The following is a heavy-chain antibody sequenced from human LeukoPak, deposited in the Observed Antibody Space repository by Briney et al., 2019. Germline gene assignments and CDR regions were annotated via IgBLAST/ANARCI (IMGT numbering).Heavy chain of an antibody. CDR3: ARGQYYYYYMDV. CDR2: IYYSGST. CDR1: GGSISSYY. J-gene: IGHJ6*03. Sequence: SETLSLTCTVSGGSISSYYWSWIRQPPGKGLEWIGYIYYSGSTNYNPSLKSRVAISVDTSKNQFSLKLSSVTAADTAVYYCARGQYYYYYMDVWGKGTTVTVSS. V-gene: IGHV4-59*01.